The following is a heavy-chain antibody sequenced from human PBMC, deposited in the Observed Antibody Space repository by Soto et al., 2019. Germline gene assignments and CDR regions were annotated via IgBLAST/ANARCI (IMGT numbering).Heavy chain of an antibody. CDR1: GFTFENYG. Sequence: PGGSLRLSFAASGFTFENYGMSWVRQAPGKGLEGVSVIGDRGDSAYYADSVKVRFTISRDNSKNILFLQMNSLRADDTAVYYCAKHYGGSRGRYFYXWGQATLFTVSX. D-gene: IGHD4-17*01. CDR3: AKHYGGSRGRYFYX. CDR2: IGDRGDSA. J-gene: IGHJ5*02. V-gene: IGHV3-23*01.